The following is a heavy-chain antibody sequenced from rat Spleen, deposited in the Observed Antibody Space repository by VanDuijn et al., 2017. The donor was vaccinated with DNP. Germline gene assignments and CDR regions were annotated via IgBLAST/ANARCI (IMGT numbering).Heavy chain of an antibody. CDR2: IWTGGTT. V-gene: IGHV2-43*01. CDR3: ARVPSTYYVMDA. D-gene: IGHD3-8*01. CDR1: GLSLTSYH. Sequence: QVQLKESGPGLVQPSQTLSLTCTVSGLSLTSYHISWVRQPPGKGLEWMGIIWTGGTTAYNSLLKSRLSITRDTSKSQVFLEMNSLQTEDTATYYCARVPSTYYVMDAWGQGASVTVSS. J-gene: IGHJ4*01.